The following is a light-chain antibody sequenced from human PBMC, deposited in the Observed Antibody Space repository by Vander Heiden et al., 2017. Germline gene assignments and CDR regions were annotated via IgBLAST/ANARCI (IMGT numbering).Light chain of an antibody. CDR1: QSISSY. V-gene: IGKV1-39*01. J-gene: IGKJ2*01. CDR2: AAS. CDR3: QQSYSTLYT. Sequence: DIQMTQSPSSLSASLGDRVTLTCRASQSISSYLDWYQQKPGQAPKLLIYAASSMESGVPSRFSGSGSGTDFTLTISSLQPEGFATYYCQQSYSTLYTFGQGTKLEIK.